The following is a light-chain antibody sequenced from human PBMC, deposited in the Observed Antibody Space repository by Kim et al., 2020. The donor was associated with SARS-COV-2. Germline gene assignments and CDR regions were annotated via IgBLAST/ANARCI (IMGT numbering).Light chain of an antibody. V-gene: IGLV2-11*01. Sequence: QSALTQPRSVSGSPGQSVTISCTGTSSDVGGNNYVSWYQQHPGKAPQLMIYDVNKRPSGVPDRFSGSKSGNTASLTITGLQAEDEAEYFCCSCAGSDTLGVFGTGTQLTVL. CDR2: DVN. CDR3: CSCAGSDTLGV. CDR1: SSDVGGNNY. J-gene: IGLJ1*01.